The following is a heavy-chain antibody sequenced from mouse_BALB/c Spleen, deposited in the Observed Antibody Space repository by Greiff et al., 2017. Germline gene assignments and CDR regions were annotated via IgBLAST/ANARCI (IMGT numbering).Heavy chain of an antibody. CDR2: ISSGSSTI. CDR3: ARGITTDAMDY. D-gene: IGHD2-4*01. J-gene: IGHJ4*01. V-gene: IGHV5-17*02. Sequence: EVQGVESGGGLVQPGGSRKLSCAASGFTFSSFGMHWVRQAPEKGLEWVAYISSGSSTIYYADTVKGRFTISRDNPKNTLFLQMTSLRSEDTAMYYCARGITTDAMDYWGQGTSVTVSS. CDR1: GFTFSSFG.